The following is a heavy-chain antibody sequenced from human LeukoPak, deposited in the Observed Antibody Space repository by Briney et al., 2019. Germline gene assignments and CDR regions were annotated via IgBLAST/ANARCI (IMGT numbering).Heavy chain of an antibody. D-gene: IGHD3-22*01. V-gene: IGHV4-59*01. CDR3: AREMIASGYFDY. Sequence: SETLSLTCTVSGDSISSYYWSWIRQPPGKGLEWIGYIYYSGSTNHNPSLKSRVTISVDTSKKQFSLKLSSVTAADTAVYYCAREMIASGYFDYWGQGTLVTVSS. CDR2: IYYSGST. CDR1: GDSISSYY. J-gene: IGHJ4*02.